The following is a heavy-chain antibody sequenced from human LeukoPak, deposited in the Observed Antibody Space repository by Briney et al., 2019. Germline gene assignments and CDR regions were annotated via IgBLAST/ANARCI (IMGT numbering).Heavy chain of an antibody. CDR2: IYYSGST. CDR1: GDSISSRTYY. V-gene: IGHV4-39*01. Sequence: SETLSLTCTVSGDSISSRTYYWGWIRQPPGKGLEWIGNIYYSGSTYYNPSLKSRVTISVDTSKNQFSLKLSSVTAADTAVYYCARRFGWYGHFDYWGQGTLVTVSS. J-gene: IGHJ4*02. CDR3: ARRFGWYGHFDY. D-gene: IGHD3-10*01.